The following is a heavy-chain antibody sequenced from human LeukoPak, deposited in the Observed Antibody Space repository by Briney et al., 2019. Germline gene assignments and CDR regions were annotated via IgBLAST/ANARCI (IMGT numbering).Heavy chain of an antibody. D-gene: IGHD3-22*01. CDR3: ARADSSGPKGWFDP. Sequence: SETLSLTCTVSGGSISSYYWSWVRQPPGKGLEWIGYIHYSGSTNSNPSLKSRVAISIDTSKNQFSLRLSSVTAADTAVYYCARADSSGPKGWFDPWGQGTLVTVSS. CDR2: IHYSGST. CDR1: GGSISSYY. J-gene: IGHJ5*02. V-gene: IGHV4-59*01.